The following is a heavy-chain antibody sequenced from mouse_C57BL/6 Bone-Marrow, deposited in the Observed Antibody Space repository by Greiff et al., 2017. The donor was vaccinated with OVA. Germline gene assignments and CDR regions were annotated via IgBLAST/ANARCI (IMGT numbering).Heavy chain of an antibody. V-gene: IGHV1-80*01. Sequence: VQLQQSGAELVKPGASVKISCNASGFAFSSYWMNWVKQRPGKGLEWIGQIYPGDGDTNYNGKFKGKATLTADKSSSTAYMQLSSLTSEDSAVYFCTSNYDGYYPFAYWGQGTLVTVSA. J-gene: IGHJ3*01. D-gene: IGHD2-3*01. CDR3: TSNYDGYYPFAY. CDR1: GFAFSSYW. CDR2: IYPGDGDT.